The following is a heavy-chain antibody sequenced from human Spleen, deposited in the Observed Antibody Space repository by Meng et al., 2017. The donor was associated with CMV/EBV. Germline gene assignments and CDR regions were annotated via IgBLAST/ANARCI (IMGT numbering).Heavy chain of an antibody. CDR1: GFTFSDYY. Sequence: GGSLRLSCAASGFTFSDYYMSWIRQAPGKGLEWVSYISSSGYTIYYADSVKVRFTISRDNAKNSLYLQMNNLRAEDTAVYYCARVVVPAVIDAFDIWGQGTMVTVSS. J-gene: IGHJ3*02. V-gene: IGHV3-11*01. CDR2: ISSSGYTI. CDR3: ARVVVPAVIDAFDI. D-gene: IGHD2-2*01.